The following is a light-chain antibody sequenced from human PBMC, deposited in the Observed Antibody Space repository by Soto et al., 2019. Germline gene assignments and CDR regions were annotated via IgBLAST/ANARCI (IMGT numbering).Light chain of an antibody. CDR3: SSFTGASTI. V-gene: IGLV2-14*01. CDR2: EVT. Sequence: QSALTQPASVSGSPGQSITISCTGTNSDVGGYNYVSWYQQHPGKAPKLVIYEVTKRPSGVPDRFSGSKSGNTASLTVSGLQAEDEADYYCSSFTGASTIFGTGTKVTVL. J-gene: IGLJ1*01. CDR1: NSDVGGYNY.